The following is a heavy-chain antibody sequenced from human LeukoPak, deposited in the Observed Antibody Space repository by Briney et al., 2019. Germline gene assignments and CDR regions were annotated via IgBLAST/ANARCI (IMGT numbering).Heavy chain of an antibody. Sequence: RGSLRLSCAASGFTFSSYAMSWVRQAPGKGLEWVSAISGSGGSTYYADSVKGRFTISRDNSKNTLYLQMNSLRAEDTAVYYCASSRAVVQGVTSPFDYWGQGTLVTVSS. V-gene: IGHV3-23*01. CDR3: ASSRAVVQGVTSPFDY. CDR2: ISGSGGST. J-gene: IGHJ4*02. D-gene: IGHD3-10*01. CDR1: GFTFSSYA.